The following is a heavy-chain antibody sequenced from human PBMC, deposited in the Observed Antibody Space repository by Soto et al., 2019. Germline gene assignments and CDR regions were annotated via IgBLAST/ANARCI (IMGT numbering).Heavy chain of an antibody. Sequence: LETLSLTCAVYGGSISSYYLSWIRQPPGKGLEWIGYIYYSGSTNYNPSLKSRVTISVDTSKNQFSLKLNSMTAADTAVYYCARHNYGSGSTYFDYWGQGTLVTVSS. V-gene: IGHV4-59*08. CDR1: GGSISSYY. CDR2: IYYSGST. D-gene: IGHD3-10*01. CDR3: ARHNYGSGSTYFDY. J-gene: IGHJ4*02.